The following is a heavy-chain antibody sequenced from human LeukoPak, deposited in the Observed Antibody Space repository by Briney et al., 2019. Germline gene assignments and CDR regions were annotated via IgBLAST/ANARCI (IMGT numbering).Heavy chain of an antibody. CDR1: GYTFTSYA. CDR2: INTNTGNP. D-gene: IGHD3-10*01. V-gene: IGHV7-4-1*02. J-gene: IGHJ5*02. CDR3: ARDRLLWFGDLDDLNWFDP. Sequence: ASVKVSRKASGYTFTSYAMNWVRQAPGQGLEWMGWINTNTGNPTYAQGFTGRFVFSLDTSVSTAYLQISSLKAEDTAVYYCARDRLLWFGDLDDLNWFDPWGQGTLVTVSS.